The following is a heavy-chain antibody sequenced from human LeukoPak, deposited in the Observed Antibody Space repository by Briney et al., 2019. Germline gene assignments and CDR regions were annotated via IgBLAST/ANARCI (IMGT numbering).Heavy chain of an antibody. J-gene: IGHJ4*02. CDR3: ARELTQYYFDC. CDR2: IFYSGAT. CDR1: GGSISSSFYY. Sequence: PSETLSLTCTVSGGSISSSFYYWGWLRQPPGKGLEWIGSIFYSGATYYSPSLQSRVTISVDTSKNQFSLKLSSVTAADTAVYYCARELTQYYFDCWGQGTLVTVSS. V-gene: IGHV4-39*02. D-gene: IGHD1-14*01.